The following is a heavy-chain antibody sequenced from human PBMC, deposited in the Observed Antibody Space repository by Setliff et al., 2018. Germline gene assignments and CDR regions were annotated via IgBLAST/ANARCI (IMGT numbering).Heavy chain of an antibody. CDR3: ARGRDYGFDI. CDR1: GFNFGGYG. D-gene: IGHD3-16*01. Sequence: GGSLRLSCTASGFNFGGYGMHWVRQAPGKGLEWVSFTQYDGKKKDYADSVKGRFTMSRDISKNMVSLQMNSLRLEDTAIYYCARGRDYGFDIWGQGTMVTVSS. CDR2: TQYDGKKK. V-gene: IGHV3-30*02. J-gene: IGHJ3*02.